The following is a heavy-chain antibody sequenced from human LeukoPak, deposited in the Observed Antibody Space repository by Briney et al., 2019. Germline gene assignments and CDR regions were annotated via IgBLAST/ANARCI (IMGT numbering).Heavy chain of an antibody. CDR3: TRGGSSGWYALGY. J-gene: IGHJ4*02. D-gene: IGHD6-19*01. CDR1: GFTVSTNY. Sequence: GGSLRLSCAASGFTVSTNYMSWVRQAPGKGLEWVSVIYSGGSTYYADSVKGRFTISRDNSKNTLYLQMNSLRAEDTAVYYCTRGGSSGWYALGYWGQGTLVTVSS. V-gene: IGHV3-53*01. CDR2: IYSGGST.